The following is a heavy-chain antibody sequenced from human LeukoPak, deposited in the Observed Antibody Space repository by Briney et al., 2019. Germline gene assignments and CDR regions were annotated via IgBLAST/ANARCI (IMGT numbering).Heavy chain of an antibody. D-gene: IGHD3-3*01. CDR1: GYTFTSYG. CDR3: ASGEAYYDFWSGYKAFDY. Sequence: ASVKVSCKASGYTFTSYGISWVRQAPGQGLEWMGGIIPIFGTANYAQKFQGRVTITTDESTSTAYMELSSLRSEDTAVYYCASGEAYYDFWSGYKAFDYWGQGTLVTVSS. CDR2: IIPIFGTA. V-gene: IGHV1-69*05. J-gene: IGHJ4*02.